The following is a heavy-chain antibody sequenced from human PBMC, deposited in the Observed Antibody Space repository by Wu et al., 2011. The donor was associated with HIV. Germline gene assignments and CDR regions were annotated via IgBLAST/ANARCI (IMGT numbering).Heavy chain of an antibody. CDR3: ARALNSYYGSGSYNYYGMDV. J-gene: IGHJ6*02. CDR2: IIPIFGTA. D-gene: IGHD3-10*01. CDR1: GGTFSSYA. Sequence: QVQLVQSGAEVKKPGSSVKVSCKASGGTFSSYAISWVRQAPGQGLEWMGRIIPIFGTANYAQKFQGRVTITADKSTSTAYMELSSLRSEDTAVYYCARALNSYYGSGSYNYYGMDVWGQGTTVTVSS. V-gene: IGHV1-69*14.